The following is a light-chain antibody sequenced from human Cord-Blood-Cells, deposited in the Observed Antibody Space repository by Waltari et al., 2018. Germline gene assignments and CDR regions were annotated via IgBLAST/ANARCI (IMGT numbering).Light chain of an antibody. CDR3: QQYDNLSYT. CDR1: QDISNY. J-gene: IGKJ2*01. Sequence: DIQMTHSPSSLYASVGDRVTITCQASQDISNYLNWYQQKPGKAPKLLIYDASNLETGVPSRFSGSGSGTDFTFTISSLQPEDIATYYCQQYDNLSYTFGQGTKLEIK. V-gene: IGKV1-33*01. CDR2: DAS.